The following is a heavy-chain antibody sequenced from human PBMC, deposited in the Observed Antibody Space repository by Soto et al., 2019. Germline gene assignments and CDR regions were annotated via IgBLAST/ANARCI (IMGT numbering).Heavy chain of an antibody. V-gene: IGHV3-74*01. CDR3: ARGDGDYFDGNGYLGRH. CDR1: GFTFSSYW. Sequence: EVQLVESGGGIVQPGGSLRLSCAASGFTFSSYWMHWVRQAPGKGLVWVSRINSDGSRTSYADSAKGRFTISRDNAKNTVCLQMNSRRAEDTAVYYCARGDGDYFDGNGYLGRHWGQGTLVTVSS. J-gene: IGHJ4*02. CDR2: INSDGSRT. D-gene: IGHD3-22*01.